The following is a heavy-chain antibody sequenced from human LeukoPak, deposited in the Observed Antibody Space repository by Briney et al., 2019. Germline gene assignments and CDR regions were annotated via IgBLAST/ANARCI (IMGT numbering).Heavy chain of an antibody. Sequence: SETLSLTCTVSGGSISSYYWSWIRQPPGKGLEWIGYIYYSGSTNYNPSLKGRVTISVDTSKNQFSLKLSSVTAADTAVYYCARVGGYDSGYFDYWGQGTLVTVSS. D-gene: IGHD5-12*01. J-gene: IGHJ4*02. CDR2: IYYSGST. CDR3: ARVGGYDSGYFDY. CDR1: GGSISSYY. V-gene: IGHV4-59*01.